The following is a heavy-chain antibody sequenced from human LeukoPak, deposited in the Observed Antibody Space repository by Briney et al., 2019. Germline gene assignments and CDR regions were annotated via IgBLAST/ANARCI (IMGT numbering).Heavy chain of an antibody. CDR3: AKYRSAWSFDY. V-gene: IGHV3-23*01. CDR1: GFTFSSYA. Sequence: GGSLRLSCAASGFTFSSYALTWVRQAPGKGLEWVSAISGNGGSTNYADSVKGRFTISRDNSRNTLYLQVNSLRAEDTAVYYCAKYRSAWSFDYWGQGTLVTVSS. CDR2: ISGNGGST. J-gene: IGHJ4*02. D-gene: IGHD6-13*01.